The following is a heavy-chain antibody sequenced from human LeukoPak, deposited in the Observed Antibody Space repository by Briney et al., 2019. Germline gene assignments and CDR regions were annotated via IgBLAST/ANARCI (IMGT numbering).Heavy chain of an antibody. CDR2: IWYDGSNK. CDR1: GFTFSSYG. V-gene: IGHV3-33*01. J-gene: IGHJ3*02. Sequence: PGGSLRLSCAASGFTFSSYGMHWVRQAPGKGLEWVAVIWYDGSNKYYADSVKGRFTISRDNSKNTLYLQMNSLRDEDTAVYYCASPLLGILRFAFDIWGQGTMVTVSS. CDR3: ASPLLGILRFAFDI. D-gene: IGHD7-27*01.